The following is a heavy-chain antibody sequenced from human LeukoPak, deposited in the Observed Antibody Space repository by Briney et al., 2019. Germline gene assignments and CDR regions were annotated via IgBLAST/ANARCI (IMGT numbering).Heavy chain of an antibody. V-gene: IGHV3-23*01. CDR3: AKDERNWNYNLASQTYD. CDR1: GFIFSPYA. CDR2: ISGSGVST. J-gene: IGHJ4*02. D-gene: IGHD1-7*01. Sequence: GGSLRLSCAASGFIFSPYAMSWVRQAPGKGLEWVSAISGSGVSTYYADSVKGRFTISRDNSKNTLYLQMSSLRAEDTAVYYCAKDERNWNYNLASQTYDWGQGTLVTVSS.